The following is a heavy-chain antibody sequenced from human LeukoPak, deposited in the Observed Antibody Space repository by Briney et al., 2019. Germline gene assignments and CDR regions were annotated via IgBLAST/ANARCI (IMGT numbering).Heavy chain of an antibody. Sequence: ASVKVSCKASGYTFTSYGISWVRQAPGQGLEWMGWISAYNGNTNYAQKLQGRVTMTTDTSTSTAYMELRSLRSDDTAVYYCARDARSYSSSWPDYWGQGTLVTVSS. CDR3: ARDARSYSSSWPDY. V-gene: IGHV1-18*01. J-gene: IGHJ4*02. CDR1: GYTFTSYG. D-gene: IGHD6-13*01. CDR2: ISAYNGNT.